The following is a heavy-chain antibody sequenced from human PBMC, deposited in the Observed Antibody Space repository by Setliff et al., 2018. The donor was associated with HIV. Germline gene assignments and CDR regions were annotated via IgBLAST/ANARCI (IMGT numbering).Heavy chain of an antibody. Sequence: SETLSLTCTVSSSSIRGGGYYWNWIRQHPGKGLEWIGYIYHSGSTYYNPSLKSRVTISVDTSKNQFSLKLSSVTAADTAIYYCARGTPDHEVWYFDLWGRGTLGTVSS. V-gene: IGHV4-31*03. CDR1: SSSIRGGGYY. J-gene: IGHJ2*01. CDR2: IYHSGST. CDR3: ARGTPDHEVWYFDL.